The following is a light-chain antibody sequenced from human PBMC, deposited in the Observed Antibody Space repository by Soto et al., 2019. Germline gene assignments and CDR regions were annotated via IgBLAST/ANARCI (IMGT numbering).Light chain of an antibody. J-gene: IGKJ3*01. V-gene: IGKV3-15*01. CDR1: QSVSNN. Sequence: EIAMTQSPATLSVSPGERATLSCRASQSVSNNVAWYQQKPGQAPRRLIYGASTRATGIPARFSGSGSGTEFTRTISSLQSEDFAVYYCQQYNNWPFNFGPATQGDSK. CDR2: GAS. CDR3: QQYNNWPFN.